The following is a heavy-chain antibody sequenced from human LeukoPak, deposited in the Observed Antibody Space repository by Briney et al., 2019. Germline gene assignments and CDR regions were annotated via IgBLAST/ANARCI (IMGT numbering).Heavy chain of an antibody. CDR3: AAYTYCGCDCYSSWFDP. V-gene: IGHV4-59*01. D-gene: IGHD2-21*02. CDR2: IYYSGST. CDR1: GGSISSYY. J-gene: IGHJ5*02. Sequence: SETLSLTCTVSGGSISSYYWSWIRQPPGKGLEWIGYIYYSGSTNYNPSLKSRVTISVDTSKNQFSLKLSSVTAADTAVYYCAAYTYCGCDCYSSWFDPSGQGTLVTVSS.